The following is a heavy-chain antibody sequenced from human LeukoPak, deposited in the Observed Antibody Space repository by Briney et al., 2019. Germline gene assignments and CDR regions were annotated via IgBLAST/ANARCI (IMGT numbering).Heavy chain of an antibody. V-gene: IGHV3-9*03. CDR2: ISWNSGSI. D-gene: IGHD1-26*01. J-gene: IGHJ3*02. CDR1: GFTFDDYA. CDR3: AKDSGSYFVGTAFDI. Sequence: GGSLRLSCAASGFTFDDYAMHWVRHAPGKGLEWVSGISWNSGSIGYADSVKGRFTISRDNAKNSLYLQMNSLRAEDMALYYCAKDSGSYFVGTAFDIWGQGTMVTVSS.